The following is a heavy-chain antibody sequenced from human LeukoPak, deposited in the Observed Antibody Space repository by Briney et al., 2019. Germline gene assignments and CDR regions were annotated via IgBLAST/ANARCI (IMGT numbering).Heavy chain of an antibody. CDR3: AKSRGWFVPIDY. CDR2: IKGDGIST. D-gene: IGHD3-10*01. V-gene: IGHV3-74*01. CDR1: GFDFSSNW. Sequence: GGSLRLSCAASGFDFSSNWMHWVRHAPGQGLVWVSRIKGDGISTNYADSVKGRFTISRDIAKNTLYLQMNSLRAEDTALYYCAKSRGWFVPIDYWGQGTLVTVSS. J-gene: IGHJ4*02.